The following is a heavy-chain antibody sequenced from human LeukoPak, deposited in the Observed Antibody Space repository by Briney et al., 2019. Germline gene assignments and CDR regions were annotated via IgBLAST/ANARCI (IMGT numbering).Heavy chain of an antibody. Sequence: GGSLRLSCAASGFTFSSYGMHWVRQASGKGLEWVGRIRSKANSYATAYAASVKGRFTISRDDSKNTAYLQMNSLKTEDTAVYYCTTRNTAMASTGEGDYWGQGTLVTVSS. CDR1: GFTFSSYG. J-gene: IGHJ4*02. CDR3: TTRNTAMASTGEGDY. D-gene: IGHD5-18*01. CDR2: IRSKANSYAT. V-gene: IGHV3-73*01.